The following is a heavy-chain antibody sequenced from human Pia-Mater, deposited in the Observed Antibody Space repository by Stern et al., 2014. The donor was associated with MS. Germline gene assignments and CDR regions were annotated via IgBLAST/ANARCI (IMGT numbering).Heavy chain of an antibody. CDR2: IIPIFGTA. Sequence: QVQLVQSRAEAPKPGSSVKVSCKASAGPFPRYAISWVRQAPGQRLEWMAGIIPIFGTANYAQKFQGRVTITADKSTSTAYMELSSLRSEDTAVYYCARRGMGATTKYGMDVWGQGTTVTVSS. V-gene: IGHV1-69*06. D-gene: IGHD1-26*01. J-gene: IGHJ6*02. CDR1: AGPFPRYA. CDR3: ARRGMGATTKYGMDV.